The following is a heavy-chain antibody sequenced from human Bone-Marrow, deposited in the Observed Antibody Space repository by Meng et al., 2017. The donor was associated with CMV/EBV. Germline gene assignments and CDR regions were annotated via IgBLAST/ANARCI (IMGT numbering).Heavy chain of an antibody. CDR1: GFTFSSYS. Sequence: GGSLRLSCAASGFTFSSYSMNWVRQAPGKGLEWVSSISSSSSYIYYADSVKGRFTISRDNAKNSLYLQMNSLRAEDTAVYYCAREGDYYDSSCYYDDWGQGTLVTVSS. V-gene: IGHV3-21*01. D-gene: IGHD3-22*01. CDR2: ISSSSSYI. J-gene: IGHJ4*02. CDR3: AREGDYYDSSCYYDD.